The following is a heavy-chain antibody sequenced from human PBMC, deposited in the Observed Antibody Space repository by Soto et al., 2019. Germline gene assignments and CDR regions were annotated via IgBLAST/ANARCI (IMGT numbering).Heavy chain of an antibody. CDR3: ARIPTTTANNYYYGMDV. CDR2: ILYDGSNI. D-gene: IGHD4-4*01. CDR1: GFTFSNYA. Sequence: QVQLVESGGGVVQPGRSLRLSCAASGFTFSNYAMHWVRQAPGKGLEWVAVILYDGSNIYYADSVKGRFTISRDNSKNTLYLQMNSLRAEDTAVYYCARIPTTTANNYYYGMDVWGQGTTVAVSS. V-gene: IGHV3-30-3*01. J-gene: IGHJ6*02.